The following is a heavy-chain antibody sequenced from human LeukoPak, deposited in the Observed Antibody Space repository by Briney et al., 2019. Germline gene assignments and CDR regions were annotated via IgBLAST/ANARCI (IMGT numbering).Heavy chain of an antibody. Sequence: SETLSHTCAVYGGSFSSYYWSWIRQPPGKGLEWIGYIYYSGTTNYNPSLKSRVTISVDTSKNQFSLKLSSVTAADTAIYYCARGVYIAAAQYGYWGQGTLVTVSS. V-gene: IGHV4-59*01. D-gene: IGHD6-13*01. J-gene: IGHJ4*02. CDR3: ARGVYIAAAQYGY. CDR2: IYYSGTT. CDR1: GGSFSSYY.